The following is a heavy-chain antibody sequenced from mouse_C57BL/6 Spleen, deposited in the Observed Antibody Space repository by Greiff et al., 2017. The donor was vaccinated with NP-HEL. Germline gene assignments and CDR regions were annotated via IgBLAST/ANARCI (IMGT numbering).Heavy chain of an antibody. V-gene: IGHV5-17*01. J-gene: IGHJ2*01. Sequence: DVMLVESGGGLVKPGGSLKLSCAASGFTFSDYGMHWVRQAPEKGLEWVAYISSGSSTIYYADTVKGRFTISRDNAKNTLFLQMTSLRSEDTAMYYCARKVYYGSSLDYWGQGTTLTVSS. CDR1: GFTFSDYG. CDR3: ARKVYYGSSLDY. CDR2: ISSGSSTI. D-gene: IGHD1-1*01.